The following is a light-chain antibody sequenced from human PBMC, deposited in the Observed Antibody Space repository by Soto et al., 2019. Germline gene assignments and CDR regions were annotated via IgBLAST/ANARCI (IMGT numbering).Light chain of an antibody. CDR2: EAS. Sequence: DIQMTQSPSTLSASVGDRVTITCRASQSISGSLAWYQQKPGKAPKLLIYEASNLKSGVPSRFSGSGSGTEYTLTTSSLQSDDSASYYCQQYNGYWTFGQGTRVEVK. J-gene: IGKJ1*01. V-gene: IGKV1-5*03. CDR1: QSISGS. CDR3: QQYNGYWT.